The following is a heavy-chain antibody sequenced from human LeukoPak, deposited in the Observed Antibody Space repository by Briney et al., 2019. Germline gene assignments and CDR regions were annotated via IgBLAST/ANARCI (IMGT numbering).Heavy chain of an antibody. CDR1: GFTFSSYG. J-gene: IGHJ6*03. V-gene: IGHV3-30*02. CDR3: ARGLGSRAVCYMDV. D-gene: IGHD2-15*01. CDR2: IRYDGSNK. Sequence: QTGGSLRLSCAASGFTFSSYGMHWVRQAPGKGLEWVAFIRYDGSNKYYADSVKGRFTISRDNSKNTLYLQMGSLRAEDMAVYYCARGLGSRAVCYMDVWGKGTTVTVSS.